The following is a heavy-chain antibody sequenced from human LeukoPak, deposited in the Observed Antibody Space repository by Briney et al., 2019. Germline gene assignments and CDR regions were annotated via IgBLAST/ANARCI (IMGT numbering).Heavy chain of an antibody. CDR3: ARDYSSGTFDY. CDR1: GGSISSGDYY. V-gene: IGHV4-30-4*08. Sequence: PSETLSLTCTVSGGSISSGDYYWSWIRQPPGKGLEWIGYIYYSGSTYYNPSLKSRVTISVDTSKNQFSLKLSSVTAAATAVYYCARDYSSGTFDYWGQGTLVTVSS. J-gene: IGHJ4*02. CDR2: IYYSGST. D-gene: IGHD3-22*01.